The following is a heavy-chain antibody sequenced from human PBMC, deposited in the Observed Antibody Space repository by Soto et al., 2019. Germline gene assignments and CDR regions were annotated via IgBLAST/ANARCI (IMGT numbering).Heavy chain of an antibody. D-gene: IGHD2-21*02. CDR3: AREWVSGVDSTAQPSRQIFDY. CDR1: GGSISSGGYY. Sequence: PSETLSLTCTVSGGSISSGGYYWSWIRQHAGKGLEGIGYIYYSGSTYYNPSLKSRVTMSVETSKNQFSLKLSSVTAPDTAVYYCAREWVSGVDSTAQPSRQIFDYWGQGTLVTVSS. V-gene: IGHV4-31*03. CDR2: IYYSGST. J-gene: IGHJ4*02.